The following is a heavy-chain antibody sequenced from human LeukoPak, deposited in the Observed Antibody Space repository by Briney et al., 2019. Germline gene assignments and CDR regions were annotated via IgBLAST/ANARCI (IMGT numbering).Heavy chain of an antibody. D-gene: IGHD5-12*01. J-gene: IGHJ4*02. Sequence: SVKVSCKASGGTFSSYAISWVRQAPGQGLEWMGRIIPILGIANYAQKFQGRVTITADKSTSTAYMELSSLRSEDTAVYYCARDLPATIAGGGDYWGRGTLVTVSS. CDR3: ARDLPATIAGGGDY. CDR1: GGTFSSYA. V-gene: IGHV1-69*04. CDR2: IIPILGIA.